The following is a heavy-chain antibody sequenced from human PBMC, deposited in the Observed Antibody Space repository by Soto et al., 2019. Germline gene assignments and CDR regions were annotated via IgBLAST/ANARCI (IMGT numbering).Heavy chain of an antibody. Sequence: PGESLKISCKGSGYSFSSYWIGWVRQMPGKGLEWMGIIYPGDSDTRYSPSFQGQVTISVDKSINTAYLQRSSLKASDTAIYYCARPSGLIAAATSRWYFDLWGRGTLVTVSS. CDR2: IYPGDSDT. CDR3: ARPSGLIAAATSRWYFDL. CDR1: GYSFSSYW. V-gene: IGHV5-51*01. J-gene: IGHJ2*01. D-gene: IGHD6-25*01.